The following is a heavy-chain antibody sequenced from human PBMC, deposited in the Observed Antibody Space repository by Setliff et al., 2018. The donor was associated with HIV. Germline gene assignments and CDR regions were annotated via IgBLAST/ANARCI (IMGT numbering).Heavy chain of an antibody. D-gene: IGHD5-18*01. V-gene: IGHV1-69*05. J-gene: IGHJ4*02. CDR3: ASLGYSYGPDFDY. Sequence: SVKVSCKASGYSFTSYGIGWVRQAPGQGLEWMGGIIPIFGTANYAQKFQGRVTITTDESTSTAYMELSSLRSEDTAVYYCASLGYSYGPDFDYWGQGTLVTVSS. CDR1: GYSFTSYG. CDR2: IIPIFGTA.